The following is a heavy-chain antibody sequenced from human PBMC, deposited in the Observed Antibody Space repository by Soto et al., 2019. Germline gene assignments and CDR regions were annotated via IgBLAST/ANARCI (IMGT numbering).Heavy chain of an antibody. Sequence: SETLSLTCTVSGGSISSYYWSWIRQPPGKGLEWIGYIYYSGSTNYNPSLKSRVTISVDTSKNQFSLKLSSVTAADTAVYYCARLPGYYYGMDVWGQGTTVTV. CDR3: ARLPGYYYGMDV. V-gene: IGHV4-59*01. CDR1: GGSISSYY. CDR2: IYYSGST. J-gene: IGHJ6*02.